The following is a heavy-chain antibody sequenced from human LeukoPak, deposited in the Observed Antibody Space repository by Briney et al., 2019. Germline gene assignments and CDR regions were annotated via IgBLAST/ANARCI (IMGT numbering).Heavy chain of an antibody. CDR3: VTHRIAVVGDRNWFDP. CDR2: VNPNSGDT. CDR1: GYTLTDSY. J-gene: IGHJ5*02. D-gene: IGHD6-13*01. V-gene: IGHV1-2*02. Sequence: ASVKVSCKASGYTLTDSYMHWVRQAPRQGLEWMGWVNPNSGDTYFAQNFQGRVTMTRDTSIKTVYMELSRLRSDDTAVYYCVTHRIAVVGDRNWFDPWGQGTLVTVPS.